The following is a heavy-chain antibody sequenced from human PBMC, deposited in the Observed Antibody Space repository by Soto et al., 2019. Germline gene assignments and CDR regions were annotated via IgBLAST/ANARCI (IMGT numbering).Heavy chain of an antibody. CDR1: GYTFTGNY. J-gene: IGHJ6*02. CDR3: ARDPRPPSGWLGFWEYGMDV. V-gene: IGHV1-2*02. Sequence: QVHLVQSGAEVKKPGASVKVSCKASGYTFTGNYIHWVRQAPGQGLEWMGWVNPDNGGTTSAQKFQGRVTTTRDTSVTTAYMELTRLTSDDTAVYYCARDPRPPSGWLGFWEYGMDVWGQGTTVTVSS. CDR2: VNPDNGGT. D-gene: IGHD3-3*01.